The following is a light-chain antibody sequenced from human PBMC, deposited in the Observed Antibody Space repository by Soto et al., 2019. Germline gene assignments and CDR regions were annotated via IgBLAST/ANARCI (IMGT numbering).Light chain of an antibody. V-gene: IGKV1-6*01. CDR3: LQDYYYPYT. CDR1: QGIGND. CDR2: AAS. J-gene: IGKJ2*01. Sequence: AIQMTQSPSSLSASVGDRVTITCRASQGIGNDLAWYQQKPRKAPKLLIYAASSLQSGVSSRFSDSGSGTDFTLTISSLQPEDFATYYCLQDYYYPYTFGQGTKLEIK.